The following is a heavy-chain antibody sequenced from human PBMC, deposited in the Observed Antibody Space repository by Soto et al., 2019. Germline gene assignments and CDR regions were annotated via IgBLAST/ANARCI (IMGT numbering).Heavy chain of an antibody. D-gene: IGHD1-1*01. V-gene: IGHV4-61*02. CDR3: VRDGTKTLRDWFDP. CDR2: IYATGTT. Sequence: SETLSLTCTVSGGSVSSGSYYWSWIRQPAGKGLEWIGRIYATGTTDYNPSLKSRVMMSVDTSKKQFSLKLRSVTAADTAVYYCVRDGTKTLRDWFDPWGQGISVTVSS. J-gene: IGHJ5*02. CDR1: GGSVSSGSYY.